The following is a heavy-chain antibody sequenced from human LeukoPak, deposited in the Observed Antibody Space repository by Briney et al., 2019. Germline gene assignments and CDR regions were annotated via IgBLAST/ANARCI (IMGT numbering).Heavy chain of an antibody. CDR1: RFTVSSNY. D-gene: IGHD6-13*01. Sequence: GGSLRLSCAASRFTVSSNYMNWVRQAPGKGLEWVSIIYSGGDTYYADSVKGRFTISRDNSKNTLYLQMNSLRPEDTAVYYCTRGPGSTWYSDYWGQGTLVTASS. CDR3: TRGPGSTWYSDY. V-gene: IGHV3-53*05. CDR2: IYSGGDT. J-gene: IGHJ4*02.